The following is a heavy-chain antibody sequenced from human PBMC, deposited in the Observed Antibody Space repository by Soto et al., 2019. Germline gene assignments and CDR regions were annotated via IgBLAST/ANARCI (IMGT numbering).Heavy chain of an antibody. Sequence: GGSLRLSCAASGFTFSSYAMSWVRQAPGKGLEWVSAISGSGGSTYYADSVKGRFTISRDNSKNTLYLQMNSLRAEDTAVYYCAKGIGETNLAVAGDKEYFQHWGQGTLVTVSS. J-gene: IGHJ1*01. D-gene: IGHD6-19*01. CDR1: GFTFSSYA. CDR2: ISGSGGST. V-gene: IGHV3-23*01. CDR3: AKGIGETNLAVAGDKEYFQH.